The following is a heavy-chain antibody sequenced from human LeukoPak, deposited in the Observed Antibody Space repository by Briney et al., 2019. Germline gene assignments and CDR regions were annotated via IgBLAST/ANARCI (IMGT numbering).Heavy chain of an antibody. CDR3: ANALVPAAKATYYYYYMDV. CDR2: ISGSGGST. J-gene: IGHJ6*03. Sequence: PGGSLRLSCAASGFTFSSYAMSWVRQAPGKGLEWVSAISGSGGSTYYADSVKGRFTISRDNPKNTLYLKMNSLRAEDTAVYYCANALVPAAKATYYYYYMDVWGKGTTVTVSS. D-gene: IGHD2-2*01. V-gene: IGHV3-23*01. CDR1: GFTFSSYA.